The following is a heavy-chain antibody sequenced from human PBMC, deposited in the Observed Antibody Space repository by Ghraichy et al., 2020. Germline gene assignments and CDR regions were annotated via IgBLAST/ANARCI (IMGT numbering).Heavy chain of an antibody. D-gene: IGHD3-22*01. V-gene: IGHV3-21*01. CDR3: AREYYHDGWGFGMDV. CDR2: ISSSSSNV. J-gene: IGHJ6*02. Sequence: GESLNISCEASGFTFSSYSMNWVRQAPGKGLEWLSSISSSSSNVYYGDSVKGRFTISRDNAKNSLYLQMISLRAEDMAVYYCAREYYHDGWGFGMDVWGQGTTVTVSS. CDR1: GFTFSSYS.